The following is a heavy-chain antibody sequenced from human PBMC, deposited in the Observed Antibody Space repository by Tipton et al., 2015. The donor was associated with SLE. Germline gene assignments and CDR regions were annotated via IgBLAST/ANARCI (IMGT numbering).Heavy chain of an antibody. J-gene: IGHJ6*02. Sequence: TLSLTCTVSGGSISSGTYYWSWIRQPAGKELEWIGRIYTSGSTNYSPSLKSRVTVSVDTSRNQFSLKLSSVTAADTAVYYCAKRNDFWSGYYGYYYGMDVWGQGTTVTVSS. D-gene: IGHD3-3*01. V-gene: IGHV4-61*02. CDR3: AKRNDFWSGYYGYYYGMDV. CDR2: IYTSGST. CDR1: GGSISSGTYY.